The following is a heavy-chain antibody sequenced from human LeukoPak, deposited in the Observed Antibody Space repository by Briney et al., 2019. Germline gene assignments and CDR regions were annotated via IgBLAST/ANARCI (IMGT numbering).Heavy chain of an antibody. Sequence: GGSLRLSCAASGFTFSSYGMHWVRQAPGKGLEWVAFIRYDGSNKYYADSVRGRFTISRDNSKNTLYLQMNSLRAEDTAVYYCASSFFNGYSYGFDYWGQGTLVTVSS. V-gene: IGHV3-30*02. CDR1: GFTFSSYG. J-gene: IGHJ4*02. CDR2: IRYDGSNK. CDR3: ASSFFNGYSYGFDY. D-gene: IGHD5-18*01.